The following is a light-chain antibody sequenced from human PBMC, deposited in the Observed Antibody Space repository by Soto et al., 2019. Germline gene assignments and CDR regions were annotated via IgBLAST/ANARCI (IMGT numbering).Light chain of an antibody. Sequence: DIQMTQSPSTLSASVGDRVTITCRASQSISSWLAWYQQRPGQPPRLLIYDASTRASGIPPRFGASGSGTDFTLVISSLEPEDFAIHYCQQRTKWWTFGQGTKVDI. CDR2: DAS. V-gene: IGKV1-5*01. CDR3: QQRTKWWT. CDR1: QSISSW. J-gene: IGKJ1*01.